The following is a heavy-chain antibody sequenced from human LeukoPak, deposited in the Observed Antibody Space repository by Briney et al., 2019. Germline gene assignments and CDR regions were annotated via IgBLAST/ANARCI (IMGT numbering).Heavy chain of an antibody. Sequence: SETLSLTCTVSGGSISSSSYYWGWIRQPPGKGLEWIGSIYYSGSTYYNPSLKSRVTISVDTSKNQFSLKLSSVTAADTAVYYCAVTMIVVVMGFDPWGQGTLVTVSS. J-gene: IGHJ5*02. CDR1: GGSISSSSYY. D-gene: IGHD3-22*01. CDR2: IYYSGST. V-gene: IGHV4-39*01. CDR3: AVTMIVVVMGFDP.